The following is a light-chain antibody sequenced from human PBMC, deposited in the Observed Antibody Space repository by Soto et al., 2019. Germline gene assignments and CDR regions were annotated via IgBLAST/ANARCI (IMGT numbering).Light chain of an antibody. CDR1: QSSAGY. CDR3: QQSFTVPIS. CDR2: SAS. J-gene: IGKJ5*01. Sequence: DIQMSLSRSCLSANVGDRVTITCRARQSSAGYLSWYQQRPGKAPKFLIYSASTLQRGVPSRFGGSGYGTDFTLTITGLQPEDFATYYCQQSFTVPISFGQGGRLE. V-gene: IGKV1-39*01.